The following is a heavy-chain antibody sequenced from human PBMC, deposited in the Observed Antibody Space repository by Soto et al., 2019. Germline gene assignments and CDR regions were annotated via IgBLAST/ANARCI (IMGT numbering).Heavy chain of an antibody. D-gene: IGHD3-10*02. V-gene: IGHV1-2*04. J-gene: IGHJ6*02. CDR2: INPNSGGT. CDR3: AREELNFFCSGRNEKHSYYHSMHV. CDR1: GESVKGYY. Sequence: CEACGESVKGYYMDWVCQAKGQGLEWMGWINPNSGGTNYAPTFQRWVTMTRNTPISKAYMALNRLRSDDTAVYYCAREELNFFCSGRNEKHSYYHSMHVWGQGPTVTVS.